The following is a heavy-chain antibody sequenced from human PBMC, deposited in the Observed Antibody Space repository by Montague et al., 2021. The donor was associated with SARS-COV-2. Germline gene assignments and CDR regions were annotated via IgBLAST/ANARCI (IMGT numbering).Heavy chain of an antibody. CDR3: ARVARYCTNGVCQTYYYYGLDV. CDR1: GDSISTYY. CDR2: IYYNGYT. J-gene: IGHJ6*02. Sequence: SETLSLTCTVSGDSISTYYWSWIRQPPGKGLEWIGYIYYNGYTNYDPSLKSRVTISVDTSKNQFSLRLSSVTAADTAVYYCARVARYCTNGVCQTYYYYGLDVWGQGTTVTVSS. V-gene: IGHV4-59*01. D-gene: IGHD2-8*01.